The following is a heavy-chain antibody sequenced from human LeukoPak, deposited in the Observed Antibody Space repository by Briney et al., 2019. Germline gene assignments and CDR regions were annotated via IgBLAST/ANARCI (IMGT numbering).Heavy chain of an antibody. CDR3: ARSLLRYFDWPQYYYGMDV. D-gene: IGHD3-9*01. CDR1: GGSISSYY. V-gene: IGHV4-59*01. Sequence: SETLSLTCTVSGGSISSYYWSWSRQPPGKGLEWIGYIYYSGSTNYNPSLESRVTISVDTSKNQFSLKLSSVTAADTAVYYCARSLLRYFDWPQYYYGMDVWGKGTTVTVSS. CDR2: IYYSGST. J-gene: IGHJ6*04.